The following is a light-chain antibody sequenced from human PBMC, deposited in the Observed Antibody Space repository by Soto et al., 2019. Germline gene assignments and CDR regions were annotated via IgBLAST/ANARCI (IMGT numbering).Light chain of an antibody. J-gene: IGLJ2*01. CDR2: STS. V-gene: IGLV7-43*01. CDR3: LLYDGGAVV. Sequence: QTVVTQEPSLPVSPGGTVTLTCASSTGAVTSGYYPNWFQQKPGQAPRALISSTSNKHSWTPARFSGSLLGGKAALTLSGVQPEDEAEYYCLLYDGGAVVFGGGTKLTVL. CDR1: TGAVTSGYY.